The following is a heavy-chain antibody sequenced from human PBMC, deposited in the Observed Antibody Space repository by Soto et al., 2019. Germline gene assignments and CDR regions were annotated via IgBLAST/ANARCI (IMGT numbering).Heavy chain of an antibody. CDR1: GFTFNSYW. CDR3: ARDLSKEVVGETSAWYDAFDI. CDR2: IQEDGSKK. J-gene: IGHJ3*02. V-gene: IGHV3-7*04. Sequence: EVQLVEFGGGLVQSGGSLRLSCAASGFTFNSYWMTWVRQAPGKGLEWVANIQEDGSKKYYLDSVEGRFTISRDNAKNSLSLQMNSLRVEDTAVYFCARDLSKEVVGETSAWYDAFDIWGQGTRVTVSS. D-gene: IGHD6-19*01.